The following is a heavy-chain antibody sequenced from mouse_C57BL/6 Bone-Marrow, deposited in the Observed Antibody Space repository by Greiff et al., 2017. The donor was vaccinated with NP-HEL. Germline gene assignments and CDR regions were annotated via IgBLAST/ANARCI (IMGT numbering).Heavy chain of an antibody. J-gene: IGHJ1*03. CDR3: TSPYPHYYGSSYWYVDV. CDR2: IDPETGGT. CDR1: GYTFTDYE. V-gene: IGHV1-15*01. D-gene: IGHD1-1*01. Sequence: QVQLQQSGAELVRPGASVTLSCKASGYTFTDYEMHWVKQTPVHGLEWIGAIDPETGGTAYNQKFKGKAILTADKSSSTAYMELRSLTSEDSAVSYCTSPYPHYYGSSYWYVDVWGTGATVTVSS.